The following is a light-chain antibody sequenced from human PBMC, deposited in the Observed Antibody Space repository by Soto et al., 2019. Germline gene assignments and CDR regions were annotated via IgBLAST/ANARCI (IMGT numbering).Light chain of an antibody. CDR1: QDVSTW. CDR2: GAV. CDR3: QQDDSFPLT. V-gene: IGKV1-12*01. J-gene: IGKJ4*01. Sequence: DVQMTQSPSSVSASVGDKVTITCRASQDVSTWLAWYQQKPGKAPRLLIYGAVNLQGGVPSRFSGSGSGTDFTLTITSLQPEDFATYYCQQDDSFPLTFGGGTKVEIK.